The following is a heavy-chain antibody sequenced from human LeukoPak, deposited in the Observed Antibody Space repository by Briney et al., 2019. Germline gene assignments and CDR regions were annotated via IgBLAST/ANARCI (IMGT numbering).Heavy chain of an antibody. CDR2: SIPIFGTA. Sequence: SVKVSCKSSGGPFSNYASTWLRQAPGQGLEWMGVSIPIFGTANSAQRFQGRVTITADTSTTTTYIQLNSLTSEDTAVYFCARGPVRSTPISSFFDSWGQGTLVTVSS. CDR1: GGPFSNYA. CDR3: ARGPVRSTPISSFFDS. V-gene: IGHV1-69*06. J-gene: IGHJ4*02. D-gene: IGHD2-2*01.